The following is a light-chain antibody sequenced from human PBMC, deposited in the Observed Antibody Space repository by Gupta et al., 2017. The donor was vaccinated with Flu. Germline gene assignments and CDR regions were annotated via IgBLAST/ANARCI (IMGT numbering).Light chain of an antibody. J-gene: IGLJ3*02. CDR2: DNS. Sequence: ISSVGNSNVSWYPQLPGTGPKALIYDNSRRPSGISDRFCGSQSGTSATLVLTGLQTGDAADYSSGTWHGRLFTWVFGGVTQLTVL. CDR1: ISSVGNSN. V-gene: IGLV1-51*01. CDR3: GTWHGRLFTWV.